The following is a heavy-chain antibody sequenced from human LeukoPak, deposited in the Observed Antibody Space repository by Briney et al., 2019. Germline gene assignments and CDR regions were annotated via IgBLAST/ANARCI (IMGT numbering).Heavy chain of an antibody. CDR2: IYYRGST. J-gene: IGHJ5*02. D-gene: IGHD6-19*01. CDR3: ARDSRSGWGNWFDP. Sequence: PSETLSLTCTVSGYSISTGYYWDWIRQPPGKGLEWIGSIYYRGSTYYNPSLKSRVAISVDTSKNQFSLKLSSVTAADTAVYYCARDSRSGWGNWFDPWGQGTLVTVSS. V-gene: IGHV4-38-2*02. CDR1: GYSISTGYY.